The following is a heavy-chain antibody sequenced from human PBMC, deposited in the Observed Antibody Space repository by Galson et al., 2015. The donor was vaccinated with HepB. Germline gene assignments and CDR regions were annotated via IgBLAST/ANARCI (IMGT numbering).Heavy chain of an antibody. V-gene: IGHV1-3*01. J-gene: IGHJ4*02. CDR3: ARDRNYYDSSGYGP. CDR1: GYTFTSYA. Sequence: SVKVSCKASGYTFTSYAMHWVRQAPGQRLEWMGWINAGNGNTKYSQKFQGRVTITRDTSASTAYMELSSLRSEDTAVYYCARDRNYYDSSGYGPWGQGTLVTVSS. CDR2: INAGNGNT. D-gene: IGHD3-22*01.